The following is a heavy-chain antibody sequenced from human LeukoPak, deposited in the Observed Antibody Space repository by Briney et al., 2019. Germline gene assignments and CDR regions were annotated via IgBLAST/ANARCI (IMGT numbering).Heavy chain of an antibody. D-gene: IGHD6-19*01. J-gene: IGHJ4*02. CDR1: GFTFDDYA. V-gene: IGHV3-9*01. CDR3: AKGTRQFHSSGWYAEFDY. CDR2: ISWNSGSI. Sequence: GRSLRLSCAASGFTFDDYAMHWVRQAPGKGLEWVSGISWNSGSIGYADSVNGRFTISRDNAKNSLYLQMNSLRAEDTALYYCAKGTRQFHSSGWYAEFDYWGQGTLVTVSS.